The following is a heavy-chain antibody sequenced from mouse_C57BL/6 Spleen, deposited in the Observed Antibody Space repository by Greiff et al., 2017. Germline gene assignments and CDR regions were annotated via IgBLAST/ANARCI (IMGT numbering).Heavy chain of an antibody. CDR1: GFTFSDYG. J-gene: IGHJ3*01. Sequence: EVMLVESGGGLVKPGGSLKLSCAASGFTFSDYGMPWVRQAPEKGLEWVASISSGSSSTYYADTVKGRFTISRDNAKNTLFLQMTSLRSEDTAMYYCAGARRFRVFAYWGQGTPVTVAA. CDR2: ISSGSSST. V-gene: IGHV5-17*01. CDR3: AGARRFRVFAY. D-gene: IGHD3-2*02.